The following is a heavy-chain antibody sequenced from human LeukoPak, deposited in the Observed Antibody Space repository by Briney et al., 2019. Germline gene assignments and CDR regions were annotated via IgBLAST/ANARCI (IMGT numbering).Heavy chain of an antibody. D-gene: IGHD3-22*01. CDR3: ARDMAPDYYDSSGYSQVGDY. Sequence: PGGSLRLSCAASGFTFSSYSMNWVRQAPGKGLEWVSSISSSSSYIYYADSVKGRFTISRDNAKNSLYLQMNSLRAEDTAVYYCARDMAPDYYDSSGYSQVGDYWGQGTLVTLSS. CDR1: GFTFSSYS. J-gene: IGHJ4*02. CDR2: ISSSSSYI. V-gene: IGHV3-21*01.